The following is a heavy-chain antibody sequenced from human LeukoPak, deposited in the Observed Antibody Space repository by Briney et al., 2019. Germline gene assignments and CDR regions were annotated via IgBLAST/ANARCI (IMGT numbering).Heavy chain of an antibody. CDR3: ARGRNPEYYDFWSGYYSSYYFDY. J-gene: IGHJ4*02. V-gene: IGHV4-34*01. Sequence: PSETLSLTCAVYGGSFSGYYWSWIRQPPGKGLEWIGEINHSGSTNYNPSLKSRVTISVDTSKNQFSLKLSSVTAADTAVYYCARGRNPEYYDFWSGYYSSYYFDYWGQGTLVTVSS. CDR2: INHSGST. CDR1: GGSFSGYY. D-gene: IGHD3-3*01.